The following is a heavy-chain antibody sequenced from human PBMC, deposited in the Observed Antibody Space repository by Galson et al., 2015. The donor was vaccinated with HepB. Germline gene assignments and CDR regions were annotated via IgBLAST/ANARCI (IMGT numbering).Heavy chain of an antibody. CDR1: GYSFASYW. CDR3: GRHRTVGAPGLYYDMDV. D-gene: IGHD1-26*01. V-gene: IGHV5-51*01. J-gene: IGHJ6*02. Sequence: QSGAEVEKPGESLKISCKGSGYSFASYWIAWVRQMSGKGLQWMGIIYPGDSETRYSPSFQGQVTISVDKSISTAYLQWSSLKAADTAMYYCGRHRTVGAPGLYYDMDVWGQGTPVTVSS. CDR2: IYPGDSET.